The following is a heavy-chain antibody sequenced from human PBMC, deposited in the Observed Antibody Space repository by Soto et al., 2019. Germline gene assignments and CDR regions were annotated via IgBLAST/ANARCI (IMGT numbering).Heavy chain of an antibody. D-gene: IGHD3-10*01. CDR2: IYYSGST. CDR1: GGSISSSSYY. V-gene: IGHV4-39*01. Sequence: LSLTCTVSGGSISSSSYYWGWIRQPPGKGLEWIGSIYYSGSTYYNPSLKSRVTISVDTSKNQFSLKLSSVTAADTAVYYCRYYGSGSYNYYYYYGMDVWGQGTTVTVSS. CDR3: RYYGSGSYNYYYYYGMDV. J-gene: IGHJ6*02.